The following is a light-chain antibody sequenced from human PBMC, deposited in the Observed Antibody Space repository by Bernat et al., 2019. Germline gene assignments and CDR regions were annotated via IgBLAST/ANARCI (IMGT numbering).Light chain of an antibody. CDR2: AAS. J-gene: IGKJ2*01. Sequence: EIVLTQSPGTLSLSPGERATLSCRASQSVSSSLLAWYQQKPGQAPRLLFYAASSRATGIPDRFSGSGSGTAFTLTISRLEPEDFAVYFCQQYGGSPMYTFGQGTKLEIK. V-gene: IGKV3-20*01. CDR3: QQYGGSPMYT. CDR1: QSVSSSL.